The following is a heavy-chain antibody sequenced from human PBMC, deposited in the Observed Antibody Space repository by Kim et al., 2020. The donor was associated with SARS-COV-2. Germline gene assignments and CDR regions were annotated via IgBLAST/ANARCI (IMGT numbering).Heavy chain of an antibody. CDR3: ARDIASYRSGWIYYYYGMDV. V-gene: IGHV3-30*04. J-gene: IGHJ6*02. CDR1: GFTFSSYA. CDR2: ISYDGSNK. Sequence: SLRLSCAASGFTFSSYAMHWVRQAPGKGLEWVAVISYDGSNKYYVDSVKGRFTISRDNSKNTLYLQMNSLRAEDTAVYYCARDIASYRSGWIYYYYGMDVWGQGTTVTVSS. D-gene: IGHD6-19*01.